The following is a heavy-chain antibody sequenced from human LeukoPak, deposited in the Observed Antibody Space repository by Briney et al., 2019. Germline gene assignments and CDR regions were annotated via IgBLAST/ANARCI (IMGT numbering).Heavy chain of an antibody. CDR1: GFTFSNYN. J-gene: IGHJ3*02. V-gene: IGHV3-21*04. Sequence: GGSLRLSCAASGFTFSNYNVNWVRQAPGKGLEWVSSISSSTSYIYYADSVKGRFTISRDNSKNTLYLQMNSLRAEDTAVYYCAREDWSGSSFDIWGQGTMVTVSS. CDR3: AREDWSGSSFDI. D-gene: IGHD1-26*01. CDR2: ISSSTSYI.